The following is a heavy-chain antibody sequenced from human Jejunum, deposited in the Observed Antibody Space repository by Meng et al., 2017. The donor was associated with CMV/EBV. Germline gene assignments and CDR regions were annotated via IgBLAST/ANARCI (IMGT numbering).Heavy chain of an antibody. Sequence: SGGTFSNYAISWVRQAPGQGLEWMGGIIPMFGTADYAQKFQDRVTMSTDESTTTAYMELSSVRSEDTAVYYCARVHCSGGSCLFFDYWGQGTLVTVSS. V-gene: IGHV1-69*05. J-gene: IGHJ4*02. D-gene: IGHD2-15*01. CDR1: GGTFSNYA. CDR3: ARVHCSGGSCLFFDY. CDR2: IIPMFGTA.